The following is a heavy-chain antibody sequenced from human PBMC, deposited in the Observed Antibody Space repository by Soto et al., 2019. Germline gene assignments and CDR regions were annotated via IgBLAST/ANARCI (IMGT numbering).Heavy chain of an antibody. CDR3: ARGFCSGGICYPHDH. CDR2: TIPILDSS. D-gene: IGHD2-15*01. CDR1: GGSFNNYA. V-gene: IGHV1-69*14. J-gene: IGHJ4*02. Sequence: QDQLVQSGAEVKKPGSSVTVSCKASGGSFNNYAITWVRQAPGQGLEWMGVTIPILDSSNSAQKFRGRITIPADKSTCTAYMQLRSLTSEDTAFYYCARGFCSGGICYPHDHRGQGSLVTVS.